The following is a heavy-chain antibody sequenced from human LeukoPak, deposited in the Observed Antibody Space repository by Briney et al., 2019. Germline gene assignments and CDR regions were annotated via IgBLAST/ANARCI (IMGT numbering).Heavy chain of an antibody. CDR1: GGSISSGGYS. D-gene: IGHD2-2*02. CDR3: AYYCSSTSCYNAFDI. CDR2: IYYSGST. J-gene: IGHJ3*02. V-gene: IGHV4-31*03. Sequence: SQTLSLTCTVSGGSISSGGYSWSWIRQHPGKGLEWIGYIYYSGSTYYNPSLKSRVTISVDTSKNQFSLKLSSVTAADTAVYYCAYYCSSTSCYNAFDIWGQGTMVTVSS.